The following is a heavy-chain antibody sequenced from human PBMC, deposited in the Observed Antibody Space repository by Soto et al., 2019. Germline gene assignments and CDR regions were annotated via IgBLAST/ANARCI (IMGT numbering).Heavy chain of an antibody. J-gene: IGHJ3*02. Sequence: ASVKVSFKASGYTFTSYGISWVRQAPGQGLEWMGWISAYNGNTNYAQKLQGRVTMTTDTSTSTACMELRSLRSDDTAVYYCAREYSGYDRHAFDIWGQGTMVTVSS. CDR3: AREYSGYDRHAFDI. V-gene: IGHV1-18*01. CDR2: ISAYNGNT. CDR1: GYTFTSYG. D-gene: IGHD5-12*01.